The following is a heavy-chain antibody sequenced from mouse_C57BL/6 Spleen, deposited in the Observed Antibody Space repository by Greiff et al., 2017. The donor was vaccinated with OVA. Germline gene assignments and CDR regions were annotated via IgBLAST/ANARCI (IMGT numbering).Heavy chain of an antibody. J-gene: IGHJ2*01. Sequence: QVQLKQPGAELVRPGSSVKLSCKASGYTFTSYWMDWVKQRPGQGLEWIGNIYPSDSETHYTQKFKDKATLTVDKSSSTAYMQLSSLTSDDSAVYYCAREGFLDYWGQGTTLTVSS. CDR3: AREGFLDY. CDR1: GYTFTSYW. CDR2: IYPSDSET. V-gene: IGHV1-61*01.